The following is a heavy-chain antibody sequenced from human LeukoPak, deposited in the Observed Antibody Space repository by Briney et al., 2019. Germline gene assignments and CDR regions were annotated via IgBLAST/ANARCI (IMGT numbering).Heavy chain of an antibody. V-gene: IGHV4-34*01. J-gene: IGHJ4*02. D-gene: IGHD3-9*01. CDR2: INHSGST. CDR3: ARPRGRYFDWLRRPSGFDY. Sequence: NPSETLSLTCTVSGGSISSYYWSWIRQPPGKGLEWIGEINHSGSTNYNPSLKSRVTISVDTSKNQFSLKLSSVTAADTAVYYCARPRGRYFDWLRRPSGFDYWGQGTLVTVSS. CDR1: GGSISSYY.